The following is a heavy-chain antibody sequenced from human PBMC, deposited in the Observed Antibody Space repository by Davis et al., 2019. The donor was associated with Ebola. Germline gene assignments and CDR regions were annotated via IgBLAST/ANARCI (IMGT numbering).Heavy chain of an antibody. CDR2: IFSNDEK. CDR3: ARISLTGEEAFDI. J-gene: IGHJ3*02. Sequence: SGPTLVKPTETLTLTCTVSGFSLSNTRMGVSWIRQPPGKALEWLAHIFSNDEKSYSPSLKTRLTISKDTSKSQVVLTMTNMDPVDTATYYCARISLTGEEAFDIWGQGTMVTVSS. V-gene: IGHV2-26*01. D-gene: IGHD7-27*01. CDR1: GFSLSNTRMG.